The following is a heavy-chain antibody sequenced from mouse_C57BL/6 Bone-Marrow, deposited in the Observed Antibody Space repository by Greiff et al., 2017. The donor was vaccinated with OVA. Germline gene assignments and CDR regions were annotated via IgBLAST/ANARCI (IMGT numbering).Heavy chain of an antibody. CDR1: GFTFSSYA. Sequence: EVKLVESGGGLVKPGGSLKLSCAASGFTFSSYAMSWVRQTPEKRLEWVATISDGGSYTYYPDNVKGRFTISRDNAKNNLYRQRSHLKSEDTAMYYCARVWAETAQGPAYWGQGTLVTVSA. J-gene: IGHJ3*01. CDR2: ISDGGSYT. CDR3: ARVWAETAQGPAY. V-gene: IGHV5-4*03. D-gene: IGHD3-2*02.